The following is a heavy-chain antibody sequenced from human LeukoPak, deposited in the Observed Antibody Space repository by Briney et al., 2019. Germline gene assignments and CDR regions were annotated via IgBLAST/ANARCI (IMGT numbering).Heavy chain of an antibody. CDR1: GSTFSDHY. CDR2: ISSSSSYT. D-gene: IGHD2-15*01. CDR3: ASGGGYCSGGSCLNPG. V-gene: IGHV3-11*06. J-gene: IGHJ4*02. Sequence: SQRLSRAAAGSTFSDHYMSWIRQAARNWLEWVSYISSSSSYTNYADSVKGRFSISRDNAKNSLYLQMNSLRAEDTAVYYCASGGGYCSGGSCLNPGWGQGTLVTVSS.